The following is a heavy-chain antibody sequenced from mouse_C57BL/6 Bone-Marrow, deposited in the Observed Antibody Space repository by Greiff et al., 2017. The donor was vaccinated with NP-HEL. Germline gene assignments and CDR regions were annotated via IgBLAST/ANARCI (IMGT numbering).Heavy chain of an antibody. CDR2: IWRGGST. Sequence: QVHVKQSGPGLVQPSQSLSITCTVSGFSLTSYGVHWVRQSPGQGLEWLGVIWRGGSTAYNAAFISRLSISKDNSKSQVFFKMNSLQAEDAAIYYCARMEYGNYWFAYWGKGTLVTVSA. J-gene: IGHJ3*01. CDR1: GFSLTSYG. V-gene: IGHV2-2*01. D-gene: IGHD2-10*02. CDR3: ARMEYGNYWFAY.